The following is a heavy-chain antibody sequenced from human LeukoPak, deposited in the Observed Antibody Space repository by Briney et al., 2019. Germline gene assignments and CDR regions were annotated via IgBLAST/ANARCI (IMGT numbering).Heavy chain of an antibody. Sequence: ASVKVSCKASGYTFTDSYMHWVRQAPGQGLEWMGWINPNSGGTNYAQKFQGRVTMTRDTSISTAYMELSRLRSDDTAVYYCARALGGTIPDYWGQGTLVTVSS. J-gene: IGHJ4*02. CDR2: INPNSGGT. CDR3: ARALGGTIPDY. D-gene: IGHD1-26*01. CDR1: GYTFTDSY. V-gene: IGHV1-2*02.